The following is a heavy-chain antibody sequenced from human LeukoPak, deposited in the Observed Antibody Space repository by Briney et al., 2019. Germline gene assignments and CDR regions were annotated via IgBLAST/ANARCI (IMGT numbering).Heavy chain of an antibody. CDR2: ISSSSRHI. Sequence: PGGSLRLSCAASGFTFSSYSRNWVRQAPGKGREWGSAISSSSRHIYYADSVKGRFTISRDNAKNSLYLQMNSLRAEDTAVYSCARQEDHDYGDYYFDYWGQGILVTVSS. CDR3: ARQEDHDYGDYYFDY. CDR1: GFTFSSYS. D-gene: IGHD4-17*01. V-gene: IGHV3-21*01. J-gene: IGHJ4*02.